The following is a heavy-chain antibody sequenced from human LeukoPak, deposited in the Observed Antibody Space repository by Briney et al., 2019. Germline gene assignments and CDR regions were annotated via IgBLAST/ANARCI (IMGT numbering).Heavy chain of an antibody. Sequence: PSETLSLTCTVSGGSISSYYWSWIRQPPGKGLEWIGYIYYSGSTNYNPSLKSRVTISVDTSKNQFSLKLSSVTAADTAVYYCARRAPYGANWFDPWGQGTLVTVSS. D-gene: IGHD3-10*01. V-gene: IGHV4-59*08. CDR1: GGSISSYY. J-gene: IGHJ5*02. CDR3: ARRAPYGANWFDP. CDR2: IYYSGST.